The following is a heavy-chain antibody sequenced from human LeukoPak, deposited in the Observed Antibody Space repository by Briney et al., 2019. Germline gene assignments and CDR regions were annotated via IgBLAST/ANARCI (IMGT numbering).Heavy chain of an antibody. CDR1: GFTFSSYE. CDR2: ISSSGSTI. J-gene: IGHJ5*02. V-gene: IGHV3-48*03. Sequence: GGSLRLSCAASGFTFSSYEMNWVRQAPGKWLEWVSYISSSGSTIYYADSVKGRFTISRDNAKNSLYLQMNSLRAEDTAVYYCARAGLGKGVWFDPWGQGTLVTVSS. CDR3: ARAGLGKGVWFDP. D-gene: IGHD7-27*01.